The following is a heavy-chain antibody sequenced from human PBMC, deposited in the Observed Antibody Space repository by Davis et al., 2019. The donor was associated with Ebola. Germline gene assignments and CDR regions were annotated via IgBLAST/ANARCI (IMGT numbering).Heavy chain of an antibody. CDR3: SRDLKQRPPSYYYGMDV. V-gene: IGHV3-49*04. Sequence: GGSLRLSCRVSGFILGDYALNWVRQPPGKGLEWVGFIRSKAYGGKPAYAASVKGRFTISRDDSKTIAYLQLDSLKTEDTAVYYCSRDLKQRPPSYYYGMDVWGQGTTVTVSS. J-gene: IGHJ6*02. CDR2: IRSKAYGGKP. CDR1: GFILGDYA. D-gene: IGHD6-6*01.